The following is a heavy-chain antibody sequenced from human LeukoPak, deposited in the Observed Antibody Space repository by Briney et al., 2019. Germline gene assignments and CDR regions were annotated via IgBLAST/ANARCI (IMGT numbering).Heavy chain of an antibody. V-gene: IGHV3-21*01. D-gene: IGHD3-9*01. Sequence: GGSLRLSCAASGFTFSSYSMNWVRQAPGKGLEWVSSISSSSSYIYYADSVKGRFTISRDNAKNSLYLQMNSLRAEDTAVYYCARAMVWNRDLLTGYPWGQGTLVTVSS. CDR2: ISSSSSYI. CDR1: GFTFSSYS. CDR3: ARAMVWNRDLLTGYP. J-gene: IGHJ4*02.